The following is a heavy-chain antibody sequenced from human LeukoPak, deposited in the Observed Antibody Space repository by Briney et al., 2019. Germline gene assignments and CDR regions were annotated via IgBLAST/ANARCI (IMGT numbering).Heavy chain of an antibody. CDR3: ARVSCSGGSCYSPYYYYYYMDV. V-gene: IGHV4-34*01. D-gene: IGHD2-15*01. Sequence: PSETLSLTCSVYCGSFSGYYWSWIRQPPGKGLEWIGEINHSGSTNYNPSLKSRVTISVDTSKNQFSLKLSSVTAADTAVYYCARVSCSGGSCYSPYYYYYYMDVWGKGTTVTVSS. J-gene: IGHJ6*03. CDR1: CGSFSGYY. CDR2: INHSGST.